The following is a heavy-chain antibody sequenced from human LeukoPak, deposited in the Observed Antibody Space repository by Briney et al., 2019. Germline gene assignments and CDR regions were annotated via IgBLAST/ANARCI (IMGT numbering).Heavy chain of an antibody. J-gene: IGHJ3*02. CDR3: AEGGSSTPDAFDI. CDR1: GGTFSSYA. D-gene: IGHD2-15*01. V-gene: IGHV1-69*04. CDR2: IIPILGVA. Sequence: ASVKVSCKASGGTFSSYAISWVRQAPGQGLEWMGRIIPILGVANYAQKFQGRVTITADKSTSTAYMELSRLRSDDTAVYYCAEGGSSTPDAFDIWGQGTMVTVSS.